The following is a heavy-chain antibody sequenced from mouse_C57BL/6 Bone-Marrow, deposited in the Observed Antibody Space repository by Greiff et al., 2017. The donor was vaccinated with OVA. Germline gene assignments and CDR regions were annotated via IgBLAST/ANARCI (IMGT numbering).Heavy chain of an antibody. D-gene: IGHD1-1*01. J-gene: IGHJ1*03. Sequence: VQLKQSGAELVRPGASVKLSCTASGFNIKDYYMHWVKQRPEQGLEWIGRIDPEDGDTEYAPKFQGKATTTADTSSNTAYLQLSSLTSEDTAVYYCTTLILRVVYWYFDVWGTGTTVTVSS. CDR3: TTLILRVVYWYFDV. CDR1: GFNIKDYY. V-gene: IGHV14-1*01. CDR2: IDPEDGDT.